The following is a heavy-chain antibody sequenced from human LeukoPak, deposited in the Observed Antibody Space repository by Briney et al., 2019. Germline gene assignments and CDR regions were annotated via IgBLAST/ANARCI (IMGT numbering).Heavy chain of an antibody. D-gene: IGHD2-21*01. CDR3: ASFGISWRSSY. J-gene: IGHJ4*02. CDR2: ISDDGSYT. Sequence: GGSLRLSCVVSRFAFSSFGMHWVRQAPGKGLVWVSRISDDGSYTSNVDSVKGRFTISRDNVDNMLYLHMNSLRAEDTAVYYCASFGISWRSSYWGQGTLVTVSS. CDR1: RFAFSSFG. V-gene: IGHV3-74*01.